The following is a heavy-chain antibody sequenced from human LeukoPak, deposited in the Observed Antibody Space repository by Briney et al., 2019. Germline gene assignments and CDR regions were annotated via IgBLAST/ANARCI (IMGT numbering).Heavy chain of an antibody. V-gene: IGHV3-23*01. D-gene: IGHD4-17*01. Sequence: GGSLRLSCAASGFSFSSFAMTWVRQAPGKGLEWVSSITGGHYPTFNTDSVKGRFTISRDNSKNTLYLQMNSLRADDTAVYYCTKDPNGDYVGAFDPWGQGTLVTVSS. CDR1: GFSFSSFA. CDR3: TKDPNGDYVGAFDP. J-gene: IGHJ5*02. CDR2: ITGGHYPT.